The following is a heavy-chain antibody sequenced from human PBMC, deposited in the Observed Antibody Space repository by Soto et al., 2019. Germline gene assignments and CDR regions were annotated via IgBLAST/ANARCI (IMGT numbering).Heavy chain of an antibody. Sequence: SETLSLTCTVSGASIRSYYWSWIRQPPGKGLEWIGFIHHSGSTNYNPSLKSRLTMSVDTSKNQFSLKLSSVTAADTAVYYCTRGDSSSWRPPFAYWGKGTLVTVSS. D-gene: IGHD6-13*01. CDR1: GASIRSYY. V-gene: IGHV4-59*01. CDR3: TRGDSSSWRPPFAY. CDR2: IHHSGST. J-gene: IGHJ4*02.